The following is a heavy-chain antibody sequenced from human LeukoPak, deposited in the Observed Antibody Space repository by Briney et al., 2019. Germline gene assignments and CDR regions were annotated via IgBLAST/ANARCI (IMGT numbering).Heavy chain of an antibody. CDR3: ARDWKTNSFDY. Sequence: GGSLRLSCAASGFTFSSYSMNWVRQAPGKGLEWVSSISSSSSYIYYADSVKGRFTISRDISKNTLYLQMDSLRAEDTAIYYCARDWKTNSFDYWGQGTLVTVAS. CDR2: ISSSSSYI. V-gene: IGHV3-21*01. CDR1: GFTFSSYS. D-gene: IGHD1-1*01. J-gene: IGHJ4*02.